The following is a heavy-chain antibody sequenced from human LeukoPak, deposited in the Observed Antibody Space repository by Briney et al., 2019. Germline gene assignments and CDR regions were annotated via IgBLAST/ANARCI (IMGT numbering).Heavy chain of an antibody. CDR2: INHSGST. CDR1: GGSFSGYY. V-gene: IGHV4-34*01. Sequence: PSETLSLTCAVYGGSFSGYYWSWIRQPPGKGLERIGEINHSGSTNYNPSLKSRVTISVDTSKNQFSLKLSSVTAADTAAYYCARGSDYDSSGYPFDYWGQGTLVTVSS. D-gene: IGHD3-22*01. J-gene: IGHJ4*02. CDR3: ARGSDYDSSGYPFDY.